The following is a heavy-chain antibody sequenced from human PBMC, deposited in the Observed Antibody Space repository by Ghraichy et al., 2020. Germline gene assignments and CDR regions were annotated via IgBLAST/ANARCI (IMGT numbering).Heavy chain of an antibody. CDR2: ISYDGSNK. CDR1: GFTLSSYV. Sequence: GGSLRLSCAASGFTLSSYVMHWVRPAPGKGLEWVAVISYDGSNKYYADSVKGRFTISRDYSKNTLYLQMNSLRAEDTAVYYCARGGYCSGGSCYSDPPSDYWGQGTLVTVSS. J-gene: IGHJ4*02. D-gene: IGHD2-15*01. CDR3: ARGGYCSGGSCYSDPPSDY. V-gene: IGHV3-30-3*01.